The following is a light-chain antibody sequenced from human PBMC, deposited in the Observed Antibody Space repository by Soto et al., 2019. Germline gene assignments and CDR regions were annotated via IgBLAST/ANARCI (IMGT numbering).Light chain of an antibody. J-gene: IGLJ3*02. V-gene: IGLV2-23*01. CDR2: EGS. CDR3: CSYAGSRV. Sequence: QSVLTQPASVSGSPGQSITISCTGISSDVGSYNLVSWYQQHPGKAPKLMIYEGSKRPSGVSNRFSGSKSGNTASLTISGLQAEDEADYYCCSYAGSRVFGGRTKLTVL. CDR1: SSDVGSYNL.